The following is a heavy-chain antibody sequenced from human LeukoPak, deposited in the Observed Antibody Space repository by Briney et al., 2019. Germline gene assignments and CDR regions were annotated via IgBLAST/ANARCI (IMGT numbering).Heavy chain of an antibody. V-gene: IGHV4-39*01. D-gene: IGHD2-2*01. CDR2: MYHSGNT. Sequence: PSETLSLTCTVSGGSISSSSYYWGWIRQPPGKGLGWIGSMYHSGNTYYNPSLKSRVTISVDTSKNQFSLKLSSVTAADTAVYYCARQPSRLGYCSSTSCRRNPFDYWGQGTLVTVSS. CDR1: GGSISSSSYY. CDR3: ARQPSRLGYCSSTSCRRNPFDY. J-gene: IGHJ4*02.